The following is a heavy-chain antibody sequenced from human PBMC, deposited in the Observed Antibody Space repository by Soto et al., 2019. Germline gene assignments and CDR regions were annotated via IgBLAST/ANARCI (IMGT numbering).Heavy chain of an antibody. CDR1: SGSISVTNVF. Sequence: SETLSLTCTVSSGSISVTNVFWGWVRQPPGKGLEWIGNVDYSGTAYFSPSLATRVTFHVDTSKNQFSLTLYSVTAADTAVYYCARITGRHLDYWGQGILVTVS. CDR2: VDYSGTA. D-gene: IGHD1-20*01. V-gene: IGHV4-39*01. J-gene: IGHJ4*02. CDR3: ARITGRHLDY.